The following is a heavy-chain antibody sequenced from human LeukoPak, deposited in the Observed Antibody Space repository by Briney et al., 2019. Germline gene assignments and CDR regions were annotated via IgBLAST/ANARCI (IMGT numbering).Heavy chain of an antibody. J-gene: IGHJ4*02. CDR1: GVSMSGHF. D-gene: IGHD3-9*01. CDR2: IHSSGST. V-gene: IGHV4-59*11. Sequence: SDTLSLTCTVSGVSMSGHFWSWFRRPPGKGLENLGYIHSSGSTNYNPSYKSRVTVSLEMSKNQFSLSLSSVTAADTAVYYCARDPGDTDWYNFDFGGQGILVTVSS. CDR3: ARDPGDTDWYNFDF.